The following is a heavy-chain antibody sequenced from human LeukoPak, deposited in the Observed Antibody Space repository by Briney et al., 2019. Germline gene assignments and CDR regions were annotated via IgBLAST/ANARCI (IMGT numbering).Heavy chain of an antibody. Sequence: PSETLSLTCTVSGGSISSSSYYWGWIRQPPGKGLEWIGSIYYSGSTYYNPSLKSRVTISVDTSKNQFSLKLSSVTAADTAVYYCARAGSGSSLPFGYYYYYGMDVWGQGTTVTASS. D-gene: IGHD1-26*01. CDR1: GGSISSSSYY. CDR2: IYYSGST. J-gene: IGHJ6*02. CDR3: ARAGSGSSLPFGYYYYYGMDV. V-gene: IGHV4-39*07.